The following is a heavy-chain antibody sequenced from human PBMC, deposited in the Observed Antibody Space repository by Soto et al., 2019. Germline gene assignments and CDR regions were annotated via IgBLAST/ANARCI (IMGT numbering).Heavy chain of an antibody. CDR3: ARGYCSSTSCYEFDY. J-gene: IGHJ4*02. CDR2: IYHSGST. V-gene: IGHV4-4*02. Sequence: SETLSLTCAVSGGSISSSNWWSWVRQPPGKGLEWIGEIYHSGSTNYNPYLKSRVTISVDKSKNQFTQKLSSVTAADTSFYYCARGYCSSTSCYEFDYWGQGTLVTVSS. D-gene: IGHD2-2*01. CDR1: GGSISSSNW.